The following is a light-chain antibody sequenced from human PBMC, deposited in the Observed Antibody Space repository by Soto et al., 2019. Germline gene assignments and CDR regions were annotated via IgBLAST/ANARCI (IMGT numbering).Light chain of an antibody. V-gene: IGKV3-15*01. CDR1: QSVSSN. J-gene: IGKJ1*01. CDR3: QQYNNWPRT. Sequence: EIVMTQSPATLSVSPGERATLSCRASQSVSSNLAWYQQKPGQAPSLLIYGASTRATGIPAMFSGSGSGTVSPLTISSLQSEDVAFYYYQQYNNWPRTFGQGTKVEIK. CDR2: GAS.